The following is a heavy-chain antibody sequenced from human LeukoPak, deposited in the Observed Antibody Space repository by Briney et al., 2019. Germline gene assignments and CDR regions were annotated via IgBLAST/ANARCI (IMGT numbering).Heavy chain of an antibody. D-gene: IGHD6-6*01. CDR2: IYSGGST. CDR1: GFTVSSNY. Sequence: HPGGSLRLSCAASGFTVSSNYMSWVRQAPGKGLEWVSVIYSGGSTYYADSVKGRFTISRDNSKNTLYLQMNSLRAEDTAVYYCARAIAARARGAFDYWGQGTLVTVSS. CDR3: ARAIAARARGAFDY. J-gene: IGHJ4*02. V-gene: IGHV3-53*01.